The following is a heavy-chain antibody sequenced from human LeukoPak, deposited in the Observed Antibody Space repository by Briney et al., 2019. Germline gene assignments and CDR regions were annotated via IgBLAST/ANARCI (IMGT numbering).Heavy chain of an antibody. CDR1: GFTFSNYA. CDR2: IKEDGSEK. Sequence: GGSLRLSCAASGFTFSNYAMSWVRQAPGKGLEWVANIKEDGSEKYYVDSVKGRFTISRDNAKKSLYLQMNSLRAKDTAVYYCARDLYRIVVVPHYFDYWGQGTLVTVSS. D-gene: IGHD3-22*01. V-gene: IGHV3-7*01. J-gene: IGHJ4*02. CDR3: ARDLYRIVVVPHYFDY.